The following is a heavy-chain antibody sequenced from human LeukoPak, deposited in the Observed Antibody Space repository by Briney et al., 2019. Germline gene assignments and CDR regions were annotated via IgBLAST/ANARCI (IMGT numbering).Heavy chain of an antibody. CDR3: AKDIGYCSGGSCYYFDY. CDR1: GFTFSSYG. J-gene: IGHJ4*02. D-gene: IGHD2-15*01. CDR2: IRYDGSNK. V-gene: IGHV3-30*02. Sequence: GGSLRLSCAASGFTFSSYGMHWVRQAPGKGLEWVAFIRYDGSNKYYADSVKGRFTISRDNSKNTLYLQMNSLRAEDTAVYYCAKDIGYCSGGSCYYFDYWGQGTLVTVSS.